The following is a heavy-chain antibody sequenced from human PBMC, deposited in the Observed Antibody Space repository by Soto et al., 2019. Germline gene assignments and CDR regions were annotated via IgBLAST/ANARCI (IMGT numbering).Heavy chain of an antibody. CDR3: AREIMAYYGSGSSTFDP. D-gene: IGHD3-10*01. V-gene: IGHV1-69*12. Sequence: QVQLVQSGAEVKKPGSSVKVSCKASGGTFSSYAISWVRQAPGQGLEWMGGIIPIFGTANYAQKFQGRVTITADESTSTAYMELSSLRSEDTAVYYCAREIMAYYGSGSSTFDPWGQGTLDTVSS. J-gene: IGHJ5*02. CDR1: GGTFSSYA. CDR2: IIPIFGTA.